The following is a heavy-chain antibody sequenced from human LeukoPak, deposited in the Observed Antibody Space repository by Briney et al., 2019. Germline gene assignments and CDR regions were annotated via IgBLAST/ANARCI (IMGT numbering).Heavy chain of an antibody. CDR3: ARASLGSGSYALAV. CDR2: IYYIGSA. J-gene: IGHJ6*04. V-gene: IGHV4-39*07. D-gene: IGHD3-10*01. CDR1: GDSVNTASYY. Sequence: SETLSLTCTVSGDSVNTASYYWAWVRQPPGKGLEWIGSIYYIGSAYYYPSLRGRLTISLDTSKNQFSLKLSSVTAADTAVYYCARASLGSGSYALAVWGKGTTVTISS.